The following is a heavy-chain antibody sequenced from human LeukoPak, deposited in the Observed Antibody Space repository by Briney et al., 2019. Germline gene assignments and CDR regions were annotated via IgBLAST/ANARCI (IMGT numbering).Heavy chain of an antibody. CDR3: ARDLRLYYYGSGSRSPPGY. CDR1: GFTFSSYS. J-gene: IGHJ4*02. CDR2: ISSSSSYI. Sequence: GGSLRLSCAASGFTFSSYSMNWVRQAPGKGLECVSSISSSSSYIYYADSVKGRFTISRDNAKNSLYLQMNSLRAEDTAVYYCARDLRLYYYGSGSRSPPGYWGQGTLVTVSS. D-gene: IGHD3-10*01. V-gene: IGHV3-21*01.